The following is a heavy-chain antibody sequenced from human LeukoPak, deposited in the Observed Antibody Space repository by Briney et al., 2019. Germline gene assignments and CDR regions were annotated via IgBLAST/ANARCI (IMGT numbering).Heavy chain of an antibody. CDR1: GGTFSSYA. CDR3: ARELLWFGELLYFDY. CDR2: IIPILGIA. Sequence: ASVKVSCKASGGTFSSYAISWVRQAPGQGLEWMGRIIPILGIANYAQKSQGRVTITADKSTSTAYMELSSLRSEDTAVYYCARELLWFGELLYFDYWGQGTLVTVSS. V-gene: IGHV1-69*04. D-gene: IGHD3-10*01. J-gene: IGHJ4*02.